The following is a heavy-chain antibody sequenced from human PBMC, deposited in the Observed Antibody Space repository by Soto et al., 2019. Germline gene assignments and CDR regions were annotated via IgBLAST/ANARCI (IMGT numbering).Heavy chain of an antibody. V-gene: IGHV3-23*01. D-gene: IGHD1-1*01. Sequence: EVQLLDSGGGLVQPGGSLRLFCAASGFTFSNYAMRWVRQAPGKGLEWVSGISASGGSTYYADSVKGRFTISRDDSKNTLYLQMDYLRAEDTAVYYCAKEPLVRRYFDYWGQGTLVTVSS. CDR3: AKEPLVRRYFDY. J-gene: IGHJ4*02. CDR1: GFTFSNYA. CDR2: ISASGGST.